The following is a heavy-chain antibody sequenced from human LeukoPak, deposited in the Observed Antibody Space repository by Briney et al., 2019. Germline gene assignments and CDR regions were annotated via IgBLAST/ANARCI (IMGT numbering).Heavy chain of an antibody. V-gene: IGHV3-43*02. Sequence: PGGSLRLSCAASGFTFDDYAMHWVRQAPGKGLEWVSLISGDGGSTYYADSVKGRFTISRDNSKNSLYLQMNSLRTEDTALYYCAKGSFGDSYYYGMDVWGQGTTVTVSS. CDR2: ISGDGGST. J-gene: IGHJ6*02. D-gene: IGHD3-10*01. CDR1: GFTFDDYA. CDR3: AKGSFGDSYYYGMDV.